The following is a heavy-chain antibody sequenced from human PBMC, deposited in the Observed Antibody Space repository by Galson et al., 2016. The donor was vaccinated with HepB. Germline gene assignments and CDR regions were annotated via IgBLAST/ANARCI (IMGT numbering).Heavy chain of an antibody. Sequence: SLRLSCAASGFSFSSYSMHWVRQAPRKGLEWVSSITSGSRFIYYADSLKGRFTISRDNAKNSLYLQMNSLRAEDTAVYYCAKARGLVGYYYMDVWGKGTTVTVSS. J-gene: IGHJ6*03. CDR3: AKARGLVGYYYMDV. V-gene: IGHV3-21*01. CDR2: ITSGSRFI. D-gene: IGHD2-15*01. CDR1: GFSFSSYS.